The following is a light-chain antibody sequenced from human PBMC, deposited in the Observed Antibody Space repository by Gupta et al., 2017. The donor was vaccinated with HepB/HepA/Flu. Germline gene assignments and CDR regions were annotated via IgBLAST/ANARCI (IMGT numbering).Light chain of an antibody. CDR2: RNN. CDR1: SSNIGSNY. Sequence: QSVLTQPPSASGTPGQRVTISCSGSSSNIGSNYVYWYQQLPGTAPKRLIYRNNQRPSGFPDRFSGSKSGTSAALAISGLRSEDESDYYCAAWDDSLSGRVFGGGTKLTVL. J-gene: IGLJ3*02. CDR3: AAWDDSLSGRV. V-gene: IGLV1-47*01.